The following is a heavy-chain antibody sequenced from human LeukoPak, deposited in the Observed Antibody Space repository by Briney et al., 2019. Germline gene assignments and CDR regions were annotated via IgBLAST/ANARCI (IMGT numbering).Heavy chain of an antibody. J-gene: IGHJ4*02. V-gene: IGHV4-4*07. CDR2: IYTSGST. Sequence: SETLSLTCTVSGGSISSYYWSWIRQPAGKGLEWIGRIYTSGSTNYNPSLKSRVTMSVDTSKNQFSLKLSSVTAADTAVYYCARGRFYLMAKYYFDYWGQGTLVTASS. CDR3: ARGRFYLMAKYYFDY. D-gene: IGHD2/OR15-2a*01. CDR1: GGSISSYY.